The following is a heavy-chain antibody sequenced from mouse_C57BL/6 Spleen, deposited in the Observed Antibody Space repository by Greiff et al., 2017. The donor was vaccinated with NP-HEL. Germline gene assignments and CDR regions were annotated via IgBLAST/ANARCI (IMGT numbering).Heavy chain of an antibody. Sequence: EVKVVESGGGLVKPGGSLKLSCAASGFTFSSYAMSWVRQTPEKRLEWVATISDGGSYTYYPDNVKGRFTISRDNAKNNLYLQMSHLKSEDTAMYYCARGDDYSDYWGQGTTLTVSS. CDR3: ARGDDYSDY. V-gene: IGHV5-4*03. D-gene: IGHD2-4*01. J-gene: IGHJ2*01. CDR1: GFTFSSYA. CDR2: ISDGGSYT.